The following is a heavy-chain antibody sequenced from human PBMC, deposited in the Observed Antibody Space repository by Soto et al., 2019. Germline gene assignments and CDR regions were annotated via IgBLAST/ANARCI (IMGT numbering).Heavy chain of an antibody. V-gene: IGHV4-31*03. D-gene: IGHD6-6*01. CDR2: IYDSESA. CDR3: ARAFSSSSAADY. CDR1: GESISSGGYY. J-gene: IGHJ4*02. Sequence: QVQLQESGPGLVKASQTLSLICSVSGESISSGGYYWSWIRHHPGKGLEWIGYIYDSESAYYNPSLKSRVTISMDPSKNHFAMKLSSVTAAETAVYYSARAFSSSSAADYWGQGTLITVSS.